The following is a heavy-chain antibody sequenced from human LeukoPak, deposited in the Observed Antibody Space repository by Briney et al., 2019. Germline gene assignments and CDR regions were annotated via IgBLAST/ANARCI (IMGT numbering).Heavy chain of an antibody. J-gene: IGHJ4*02. CDR2: INQDGSNR. CDR1: GFTFSSYW. CDR3: ARAGYSSGYDY. V-gene: IGHV3-7*03. D-gene: IGHD6-19*01. Sequence: GSLRLSCAASGFTFSSYWMSWVRQAPGKGLEWLANINQDGSNRYSVDSVRGRFTISRDNAKNSLFLQMNSVRAEDTAIYYCARAGYSSGYDYWGQGTLVTVSS.